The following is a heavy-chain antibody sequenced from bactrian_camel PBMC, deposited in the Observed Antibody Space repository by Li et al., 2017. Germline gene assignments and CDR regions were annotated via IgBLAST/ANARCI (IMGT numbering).Heavy chain of an antibody. Sequence: HVQLVESGGGLVQPGGSLRLSCEASGSTKSGYYMSWVRQAPGKGLEWVSSIYTYSSSTYYADSVQGRFTISKDSAKNTLTLQMKDLKPEDTAVYYCAAGIIGVVVYAYWGQGTQVTVS. CDR3: AAGIIGVVVYAY. J-gene: IGHJ4*01. CDR2: IYTYSSST. V-gene: IGHV3-2*01. CDR1: GSTKSGYY.